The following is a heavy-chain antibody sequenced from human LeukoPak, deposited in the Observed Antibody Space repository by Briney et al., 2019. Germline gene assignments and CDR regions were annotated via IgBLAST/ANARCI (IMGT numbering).Heavy chain of an antibody. J-gene: IGHJ6*03. Sequence: SETLSLTCTVSGGSISSGSYYWSWIRQPAGKGLEWIGRIYTSGSTNYNPSLKSRVTISVDTSKNQFSLKPSSVTAADTAVYYCAHSSSSPDRYYYYYYYMDVWGKGTTVTVSS. CDR1: GGSISSGSYY. D-gene: IGHD6-6*01. V-gene: IGHV4-61*02. CDR3: AHSSSSPDRYYYYYYYMDV. CDR2: IYTSGST.